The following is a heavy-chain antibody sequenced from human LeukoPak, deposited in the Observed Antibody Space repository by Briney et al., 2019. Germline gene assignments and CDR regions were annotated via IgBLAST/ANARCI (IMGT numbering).Heavy chain of an antibody. Sequence: GGSLRLSCAASGFTFSSYGMHWVRQAPGKGLEWVAVIWYGGSNKYYADFVKGRFTISRDNSKNTLYLQMNSLRAEDTAVYYCAAEVGAKRGLFDYWGQGTLVTVSS. CDR2: IWYGGSNK. V-gene: IGHV3-33*08. CDR3: AAEVGAKRGLFDY. CDR1: GFTFSSYG. D-gene: IGHD1-26*01. J-gene: IGHJ4*02.